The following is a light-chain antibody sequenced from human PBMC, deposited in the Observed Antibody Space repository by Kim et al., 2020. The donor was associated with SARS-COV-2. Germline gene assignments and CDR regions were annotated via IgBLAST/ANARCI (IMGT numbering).Light chain of an antibody. V-gene: IGLV3-1*01. CDR2: QDT. Sequence: SYELTQPPSVSVSPGQTASITCSGDKLGDKYACWYQQKPGQSPVLVIYQDTKRPSGIPERFSGSNSGNTATLTISGTQAMDEADYYCKAWDSSTYVFG. CDR1: KLGDKY. J-gene: IGLJ1*01. CDR3: KAWDSSTYV.